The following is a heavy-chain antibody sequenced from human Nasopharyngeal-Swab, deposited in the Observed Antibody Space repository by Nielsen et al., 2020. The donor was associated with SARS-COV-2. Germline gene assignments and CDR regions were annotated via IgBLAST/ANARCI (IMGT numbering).Heavy chain of an antibody. Sequence: SETLSLTCTVSGGSISSSSYYWGWIRQPPGKGLEWIGSIYYSGSTYYNPSLKSRVTISVDTSKNQFPLKLSSVTAADTAVYYCARHPEDTIFGVVIFAGWFDPWGQGTLVTVSS. CDR3: ARHPEDTIFGVVIFAGWFDP. CDR2: IYYSGST. D-gene: IGHD3-3*01. V-gene: IGHV4-39*01. CDR1: GGSISSSSYY. J-gene: IGHJ5*02.